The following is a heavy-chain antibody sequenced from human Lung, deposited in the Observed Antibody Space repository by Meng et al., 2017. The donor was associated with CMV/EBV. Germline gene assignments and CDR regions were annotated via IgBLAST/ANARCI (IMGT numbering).Heavy chain of an antibody. J-gene: IGHJ4*02. Sequence: SETLSLXXAVYGGSFSGYYWSWIRQPPGKGLEWIGEINHSGSINYNPSLKSRVTISVDTSKDQFSLKLNSVTAADTAVYYCARAPIINDFWSGQVSNYVDKWGQKTLVXVSS. CDR1: GGSFSGYY. CDR2: INHSGSI. D-gene: IGHD3-3*01. CDR3: ARAPIINDFWSGQVSNYVDK. V-gene: IGHV4-34*01.